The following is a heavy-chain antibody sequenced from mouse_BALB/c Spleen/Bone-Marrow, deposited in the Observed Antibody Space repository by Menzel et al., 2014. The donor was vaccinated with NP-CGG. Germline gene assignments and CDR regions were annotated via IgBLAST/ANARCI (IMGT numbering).Heavy chain of an antibody. J-gene: IGHJ3*01. V-gene: IGHV1-18*01. D-gene: IGHD1-1*01. Sequence: VQLKESGPELVKPGTSMKISCKASGYSFTGYTMNWVKQSHGKNLEWIGLIYPYNGGTTYNQKFKGKATFTIDKASSTAYMELLSLASEDSAVYYCARSYYYGSSYKAWITYWGQGTLVTVSA. CDR2: IYPYNGGT. CDR3: ARSYYYGSSYKAWITY. CDR1: GYSFTGYT.